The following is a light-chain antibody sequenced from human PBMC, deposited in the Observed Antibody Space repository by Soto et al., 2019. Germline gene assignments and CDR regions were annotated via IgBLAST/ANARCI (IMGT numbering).Light chain of an antibody. J-gene: IGLJ1*01. CDR1: SSDIGAYNH. Sequence: QSVLTQPASVSGSPGQSITISCTGTSSDIGAYNHVSWYQQNPGKAPQLIIYEVSNRPSGLSNRFSASKSGNAASLTISGLQAEDEADYFCCSFTTSSTLVFGTGTKVNVL. V-gene: IGLV2-14*01. CDR3: CSFTTSSTLV. CDR2: EVS.